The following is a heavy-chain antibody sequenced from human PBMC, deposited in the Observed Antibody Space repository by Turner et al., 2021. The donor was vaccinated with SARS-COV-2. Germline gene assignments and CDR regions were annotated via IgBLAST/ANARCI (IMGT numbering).Heavy chain of an antibody. CDR3: ARLLNPGSYYYYYYGMDV. CDR2: IYYSGST. Sequence: QLQLQESAPGLVNPSETLSLPGPVSGAPITSSNYYWGWIRQPPGKGREWIGSIYYSGSTYYNPSLKSRVTISVDTSKNQFSLKLSSVAAADTAVYYCARLLNPGSYYYYYYGMDVWGQGTTVTVSS. CDR1: GAPITSSNYY. V-gene: IGHV4-39*01. D-gene: IGHD3-10*01. J-gene: IGHJ6*02.